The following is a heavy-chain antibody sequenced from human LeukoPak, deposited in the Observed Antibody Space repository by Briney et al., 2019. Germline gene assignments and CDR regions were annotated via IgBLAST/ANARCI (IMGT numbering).Heavy chain of an antibody. Sequence: ASVKVSCKASGYTFTGYYMHWVRQAPGQGLEWMGWINPNSGGTNYAQEFQGRVTMTRDTSISTAYMELSRLRSDDTAVYYCARSFTGGAVAGTSVYWGQGTLVTVSS. CDR3: ARSFTGGAVAGTSVY. CDR1: GYTFTGYY. V-gene: IGHV1-2*02. J-gene: IGHJ4*02. D-gene: IGHD6-19*01. CDR2: INPNSGGT.